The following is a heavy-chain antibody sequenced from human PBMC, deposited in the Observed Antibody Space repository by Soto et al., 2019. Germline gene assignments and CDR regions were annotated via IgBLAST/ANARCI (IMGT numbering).Heavy chain of an antibody. CDR3: ARVETTVTRDAFDI. V-gene: IGHV4-59*01. CDR2: IYYSGST. D-gene: IGHD4-17*01. Sequence: QVQLQESGPGLVKPSDTLSLTCTGSGGSISSNYWSWIRHPPGKGLEWIGYIYYSGSTNYNPSLKSRVTISVDTSKNQFSLKLSSVTAADTAVYYCARVETTVTRDAFDIWGQGTMVTVSS. J-gene: IGHJ3*02. CDR1: GGSISSNY.